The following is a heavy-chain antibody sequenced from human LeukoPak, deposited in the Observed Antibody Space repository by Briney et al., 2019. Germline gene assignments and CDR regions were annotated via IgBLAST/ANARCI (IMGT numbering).Heavy chain of an antibody. D-gene: IGHD1-26*01. Sequence: SETLSLTCTVSGGSISGYYWSRIRQPAGEALEWIGRIYTSATTNYNPSLTNYNPSLKSRLTMSVDMSKNQFSLKLSSVTAADTAVYYCARVPSWQREDWFDHWGQGTLVTVSS. CDR3: ARVPSWQREDWFDH. CDR2: IYTSATTNYNPSLT. J-gene: IGHJ5*02. V-gene: IGHV4-4*07. CDR1: GGSISGYY.